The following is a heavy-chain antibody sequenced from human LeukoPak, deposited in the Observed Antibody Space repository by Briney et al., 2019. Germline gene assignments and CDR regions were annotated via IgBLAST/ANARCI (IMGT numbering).Heavy chain of an antibody. D-gene: IGHD6-19*01. J-gene: IGHJ4*02. CDR2: IYSGGST. Sequence: GGSLRLSCAASGFTFSDYYMSWVRQAPGKGLEWVSVIYSGGSTYYADSVKGRFTISRDNSKNTLYLQMNSLRAEDTAVYYCARGGDSSGWEFDYWGQGTLVTVSS. CDR3: ARGGDSSGWEFDY. V-gene: IGHV3-53*01. CDR1: GFTFSDYY.